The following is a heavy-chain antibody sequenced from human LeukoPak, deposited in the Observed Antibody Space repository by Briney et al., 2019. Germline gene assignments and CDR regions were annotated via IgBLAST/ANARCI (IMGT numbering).Heavy chain of an antibody. V-gene: IGHV7-4-1*02. CDR3: ARSSEGRYYYDSSGFSYYYYYMDV. CDR1: GYTFTSYA. J-gene: IGHJ6*03. D-gene: IGHD3-22*01. CDR2: INTNTGNP. Sequence: ASVKVSCKASGYTFTSYAMNWVRQAPGQGLEWMGWINTNTGNPTYAQGFTGRFVFSLDTSVSTAYLQISSLKAEDTAVYYCARSSEGRYYYDSSGFSYYYYYMDVWGKGTTVTISS.